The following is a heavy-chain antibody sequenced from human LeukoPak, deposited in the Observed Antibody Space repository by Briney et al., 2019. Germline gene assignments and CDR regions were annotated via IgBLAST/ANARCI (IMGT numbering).Heavy chain of an antibody. CDR1: GFTFSSYE. V-gene: IGHV3-48*03. CDR3: ARESRYGMDV. J-gene: IGHJ6*02. Sequence: GGSLRLTCAASGFTFSSYEMNWVRQAPGKGLEWVSYISSSSSTIYYADSVKGRFTISRDNAKNSLYLQMNSLRAEDTAVYYCARESRYGMDVWGQGTTVTVSS. CDR2: ISSSSSTI.